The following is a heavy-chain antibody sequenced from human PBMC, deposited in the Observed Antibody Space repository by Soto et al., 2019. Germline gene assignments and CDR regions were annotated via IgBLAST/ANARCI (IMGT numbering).Heavy chain of an antibody. Sequence: PGESLKISCKGSGYSFTSYWIGWVRQMPGKGLEWMGIIYPGDSDTRYSPSFQGQVTISADKSISTAYLQWSSLKASDTAMYYCARLVVATIGSYYYYMDVWGKGTTVTVSS. CDR2: IYPGDSDT. CDR1: GYSFTSYW. J-gene: IGHJ6*03. D-gene: IGHD5-12*01. V-gene: IGHV5-51*01. CDR3: ARLVVATIGSYYYYMDV.